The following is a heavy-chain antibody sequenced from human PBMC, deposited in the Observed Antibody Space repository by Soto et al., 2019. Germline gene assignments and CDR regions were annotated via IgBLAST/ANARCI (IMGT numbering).Heavy chain of an antibody. CDR3: ARERGGYSYGDY. Sequence: QVQLVQSGAEVKKPGASVKVSCKASGYTFSSYGITWVRQAPGQRLGWMGWFNTYNGNTNYAQKLQGRVTMTTDTSTSTAYMELRSLRSDDTAVYYCARERGGYSYGDYWGQGALVTVSS. J-gene: IGHJ4*02. CDR2: FNTYNGNT. D-gene: IGHD5-18*01. V-gene: IGHV1-18*01. CDR1: GYTFSSYG.